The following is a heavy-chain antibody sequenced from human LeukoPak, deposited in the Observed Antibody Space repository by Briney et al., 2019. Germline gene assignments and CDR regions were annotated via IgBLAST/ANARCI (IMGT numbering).Heavy chain of an antibody. J-gene: IGHJ4*02. CDR2: ISISSLT. CDR1: GGSISSTNW. V-gene: IGHV4-4*02. CDR3: SRESGAFSPFGY. Sequence: SETLSLTCSVSGGSISSTNWYRWVRQPPGEGLECIGKISISSLTNYNPSLKSRVTMSLDKPKILLTLTPTSVTAADTSLYYCSRESGAFSPFGYGGEGTLVT. D-gene: IGHD1-26*01.